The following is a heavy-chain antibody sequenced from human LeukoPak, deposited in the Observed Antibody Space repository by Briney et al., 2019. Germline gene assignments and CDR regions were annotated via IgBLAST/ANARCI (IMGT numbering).Heavy chain of an antibody. Sequence: GGSLRLSCAASGFTFSSYGMHWVRQAPGKGLEWVAFIRYDGSNKYYADSVKGRFTMSRDNSKNTLYLQMNSLRAEDTAIYYCARDRRWLQENYFDYWGQGTLVTVSS. D-gene: IGHD5-24*01. V-gene: IGHV3-30*02. CDR1: GFTFSSYG. CDR3: ARDRRWLQENYFDY. J-gene: IGHJ4*02. CDR2: IRYDGSNK.